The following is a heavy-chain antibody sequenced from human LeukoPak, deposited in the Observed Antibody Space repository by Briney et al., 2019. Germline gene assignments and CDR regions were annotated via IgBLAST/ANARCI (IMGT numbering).Heavy chain of an antibody. CDR3: TGGSSSQYFQH. CDR2: ISAYSGNT. CDR1: NYTFSNYP. D-gene: IGHD6-6*01. J-gene: IGHJ1*01. V-gene: IGHV1-18*01. Sequence: ASVKVSCKASNYTFSNYPISWVRQAPGQRLEWLGWISAYSGNTNYAQKVQGRVTMTTDRSTSTAYMELASLRPDDTAIYYCTGGSSSQYFQHWGQGTLVTVSS.